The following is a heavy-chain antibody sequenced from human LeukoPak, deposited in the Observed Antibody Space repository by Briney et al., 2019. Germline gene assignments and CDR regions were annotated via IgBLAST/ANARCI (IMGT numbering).Heavy chain of an antibody. D-gene: IGHD6-13*01. CDR1: GGSISSYY. V-gene: IGHV4-4*07. CDR3: ARDRQQQLATQGWFDP. J-gene: IGHJ5*02. CDR2: IYTSGST. Sequence: SETLSLTCTVSGGSISSYYWSWIRQPAGKGLEWIGRIYTSGSTNYNPSLKSRVTMSVDTSKNQFSLKLSSVTAADTAVYYCARDRQQQLATQGWFDPWGQGTLVTVSS.